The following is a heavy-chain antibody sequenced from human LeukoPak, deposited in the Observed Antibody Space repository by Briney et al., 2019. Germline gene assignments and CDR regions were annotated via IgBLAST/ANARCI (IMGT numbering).Heavy chain of an antibody. J-gene: IGHJ3*02. V-gene: IGHV4-59*01. Sequence: SETLSLTCTVSGGSISSYYWSWIRQPPGKGLEWIGYIYYSGSTNYNPSLKSRVTISVDTSKNQFSLKLSSVTAADTAVYYCVRVGGSPLGALDIWGQGTMVTVSS. CDR2: IYYSGST. D-gene: IGHD1-14*01. CDR1: GGSISSYY. CDR3: VRVGGSPLGALDI.